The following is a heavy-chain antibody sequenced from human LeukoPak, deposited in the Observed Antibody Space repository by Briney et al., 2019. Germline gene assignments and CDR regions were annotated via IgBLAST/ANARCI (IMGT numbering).Heavy chain of an antibody. CDR2: IYSGGST. Sequence: GGSLRLSCAASGFTVSSNYMSWVRQAPGKGLEWVSVIYSGGSTYYADSVKGRFTISRDNSKNTLYLQMNSLRAEDTAVYYCAPDFWSDKDFDYWGQGTLVTVSS. D-gene: IGHD3-3*01. V-gene: IGHV3-53*01. CDR3: APDFWSDKDFDY. CDR1: GFTVSSNY. J-gene: IGHJ4*02.